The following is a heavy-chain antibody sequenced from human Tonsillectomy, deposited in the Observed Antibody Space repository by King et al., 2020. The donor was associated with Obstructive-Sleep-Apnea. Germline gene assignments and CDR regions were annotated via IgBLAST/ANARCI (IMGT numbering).Heavy chain of an antibody. Sequence: VQLVESGAEVKKPGASVKVSCKASGYTSTNYGITWVRQAPGQGLEWMGWISAYNAYTNYAQKFQGRVTMTTDTSTRTVYMEVRSLRSDDTAVYYWARGSRRPYYGSGTYYWGDYYEMDVWGQGTTITVSS. CDR2: ISAYNAYT. J-gene: IGHJ6*02. CDR3: ARGSRRPYYGSGTYYWGDYYEMDV. CDR1: GYTSTNYG. D-gene: IGHD3-10*01. V-gene: IGHV1-18*01.